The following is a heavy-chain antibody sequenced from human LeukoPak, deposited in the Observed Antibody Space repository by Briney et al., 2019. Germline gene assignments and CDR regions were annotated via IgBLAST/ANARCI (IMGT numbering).Heavy chain of an antibody. V-gene: IGHV4-34*01. Sequence: SETLSLTCAVYGGSFGGYYWSWIRQPPGKGLEWIGEINDSGSTNYIPSLKSRVTISVDRSKNQFSLWLSSVTAADTAMYYCARDKAAPGHPDYWGQGTLVTVSS. D-gene: IGHD6-13*01. CDR2: INDSGST. CDR3: ARDKAAPGHPDY. J-gene: IGHJ4*02. CDR1: GGSFGGYY.